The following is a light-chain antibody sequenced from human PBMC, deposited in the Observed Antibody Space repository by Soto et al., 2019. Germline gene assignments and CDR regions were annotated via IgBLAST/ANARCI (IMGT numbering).Light chain of an antibody. CDR1: SSDIGLYNY. CDR3: SSFTGSSTLG. V-gene: IGLV2-14*01. Sequence: QSALTQPASVSGSPGQSITISCTGTSSDIGLYNYVSWYQQHPGKAPKLIIFEVSNRPSGVSNRFSGSKSGNTASLTISGLQAEDEADYYCSSFTGSSTLGFGSGTKLTVL. J-gene: IGLJ1*01. CDR2: EVS.